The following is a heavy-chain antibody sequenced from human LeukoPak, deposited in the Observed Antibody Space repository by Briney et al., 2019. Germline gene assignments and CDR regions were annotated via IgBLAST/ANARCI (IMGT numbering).Heavy chain of an antibody. J-gene: IGHJ3*02. CDR3: ARDQYYFDRGAFDI. CDR1: GGSFSGYY. D-gene: IGHD3-22*01. CDR2: INHSGST. Sequence: SETLSLTXAVYGGSFSGYYWSWIRQPPGKGLEWIGEINHSGSTNYNPSLKSRVTISVDTSKNQFSLKLSSVTAADTAVYYCARDQYYFDRGAFDIWGLGTMVTVSS. V-gene: IGHV4-34*01.